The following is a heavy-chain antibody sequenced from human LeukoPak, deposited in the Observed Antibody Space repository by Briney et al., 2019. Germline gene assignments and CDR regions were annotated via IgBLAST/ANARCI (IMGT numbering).Heavy chain of an antibody. D-gene: IGHD3-3*01. J-gene: IGHJ4*02. CDR2: IYYSGST. Sequence: SETLSLTCTVSGGSISSGSYYWGWIRQPPGKGLEWIGSIYYSGSTYYNPSLKSRVTISVDTSKNQFSLKLSSVTAADTAVCYCARHPYYDFWSGYHDLDYWGQGTLVTVSS. CDR1: GGSISSGSYY. CDR3: ARHPYYDFWSGYHDLDY. V-gene: IGHV4-39*01.